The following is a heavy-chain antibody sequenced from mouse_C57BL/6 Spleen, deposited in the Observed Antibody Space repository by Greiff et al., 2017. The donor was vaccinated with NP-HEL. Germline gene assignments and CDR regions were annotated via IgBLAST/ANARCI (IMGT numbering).Heavy chain of an antibody. D-gene: IGHD1-1*02. J-gene: IGHJ4*01. V-gene: IGHV1-26*01. CDR1: GYTFTDYY. Sequence: EVQLQQSGPELVKPGASVKISCKASGYTFTDYYMNWVKQSHGKSLEWIGDINPNNGGTSYNQKFKGKATLTVDKSSSTAYMELRSLTSEDSAVYYCARSPLWPYAMDYWGQGTSVTVSS. CDR3: ARSPLWPYAMDY. CDR2: INPNNGGT.